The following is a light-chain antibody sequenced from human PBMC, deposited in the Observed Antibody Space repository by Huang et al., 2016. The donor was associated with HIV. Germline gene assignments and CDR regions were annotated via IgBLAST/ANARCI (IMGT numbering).Light chain of an antibody. CDR3: QQYSNSPGYT. CDR1: QSVSSSY. CDR2: ATS. V-gene: IGKV3-20*01. J-gene: IGKJ2*01. Sequence: EIVLTQSPGTLSLSPGERDTLSCRANQSVSSSYLACYQQRPGRAPRLLMYATSTGAAGIPDRFIGSGSGTDFTLSISRLEPEDFAVYYRQQYSNSPGYTFGQGTRLEIK.